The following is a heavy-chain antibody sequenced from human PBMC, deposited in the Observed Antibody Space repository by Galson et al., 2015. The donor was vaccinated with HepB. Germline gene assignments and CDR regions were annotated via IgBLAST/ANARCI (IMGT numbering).Heavy chain of an antibody. Sequence: LRLSCAASTFIFSTYSMNWVRQAPGKGLECVSYISSSSSTIYYADSVKGRFTISRDNAKNSLYLQMNSLRGEDTAVYYCVFLRGNDLKPLDYWGQGTLVTVSS. CDR3: VFLRGNDLKPLDY. D-gene: IGHD4-23*01. V-gene: IGHV3-48*04. CDR2: ISSSSSTI. CDR1: TFIFSTYS. J-gene: IGHJ4*02.